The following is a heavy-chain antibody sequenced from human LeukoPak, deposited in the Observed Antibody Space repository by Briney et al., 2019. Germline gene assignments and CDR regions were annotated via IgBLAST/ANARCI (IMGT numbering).Heavy chain of an antibody. J-gene: IGHJ4*02. Sequence: GRSLRLSCAASGFTFSSYAMHWVRQAPGKGLEWVAVISYDGSNKYYADSVKGRFTISRDNSKNTLYLQMNSLRAEDTAVYYCARDALSIAAVAGVGYWGQGTLVTVSS. CDR3: ARDALSIAAVAGVGY. CDR2: ISYDGSNK. D-gene: IGHD6-19*01. CDR1: GFTFSSYA. V-gene: IGHV3-30-3*01.